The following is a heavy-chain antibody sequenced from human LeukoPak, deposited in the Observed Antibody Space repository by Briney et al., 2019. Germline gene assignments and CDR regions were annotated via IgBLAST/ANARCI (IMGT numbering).Heavy chain of an antibody. J-gene: IGHJ4*02. Sequence: PGGSLRLSCSAPGFTFSNYAMFWVRQAPGKGLEYISAISSNGRSTYYADSVEGRFTISRDNSKNTLDLQMSSLRPEDTSTYYCVRRAGSYYFDYWGQGSLVTVSS. V-gene: IGHV3-64D*06. D-gene: IGHD1-26*01. CDR1: GFTFSNYA. CDR2: ISSNGRST. CDR3: VRRAGSYYFDY.